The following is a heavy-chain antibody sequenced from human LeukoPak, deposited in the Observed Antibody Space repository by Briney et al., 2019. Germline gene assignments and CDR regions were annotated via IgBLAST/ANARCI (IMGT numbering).Heavy chain of an antibody. D-gene: IGHD6-13*01. CDR3: ARDLDGSSGCDY. CDR2: INPNSGGT. J-gene: IGHJ4*02. V-gene: IGHV1-2*02. Sequence: ASVKVSCKASGYTFTGYFMHWVRQAPGQGLEWMGWINPNSGGTNYVQKFQGRVIMTRDTSISTAYIELSRLGSDDTAVYYCARDLDGSSGCDYWGQGTLVTVSS. CDR1: GYTFTGYF.